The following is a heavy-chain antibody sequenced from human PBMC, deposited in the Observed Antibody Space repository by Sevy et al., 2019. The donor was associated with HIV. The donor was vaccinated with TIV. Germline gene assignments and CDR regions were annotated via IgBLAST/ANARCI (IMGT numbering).Heavy chain of an antibody. CDR3: ARGGEYSSSSNFDY. J-gene: IGHJ4*02. CDR2: IIPNFGTA. Sequence: ASVKVSCKASGGTFSSYAISWVRQAPGQGLEWMGGIIPNFGTANYAQKFQGRVTITADESTSTAYMELSSLGSEDTAVYYCARGGEYSSSSNFDYWGQGTLVTVSS. D-gene: IGHD6-13*01. CDR1: GGTFSSYA. V-gene: IGHV1-69*13.